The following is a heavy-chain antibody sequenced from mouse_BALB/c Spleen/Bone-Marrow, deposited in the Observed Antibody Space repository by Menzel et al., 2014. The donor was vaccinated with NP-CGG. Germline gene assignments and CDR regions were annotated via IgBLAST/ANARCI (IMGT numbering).Heavy chain of an antibody. D-gene: IGHD2-2*01. CDR2: IYYSGTI. Sequence: EVKLMESGPGLVKPSQTVSLTCTVTGISITTGNYRWSWIRQFPGDKLEWIGYIYYSGTITYNPSLTSRTTITRDTSKNQFFLEMNSLTAEDTATYYCARVYGYATYFDYWGQGTTLTVSS. CDR1: GISITTGNYR. J-gene: IGHJ2*01. V-gene: IGHV3-5*02. CDR3: ARVYGYATYFDY.